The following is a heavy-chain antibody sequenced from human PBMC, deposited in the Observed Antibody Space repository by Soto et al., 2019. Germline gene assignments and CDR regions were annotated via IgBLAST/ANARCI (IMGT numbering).Heavy chain of an antibody. J-gene: IGHJ5*02. CDR1: GFSFSGYG. CDR2: ITGDGGKT. Sequence: GGSLSLSCVAPGFSFSGYGMHWVRLAPGKGLEWVSPITGDGGKTYYADSVKGRFAISRDNSKNTLYLQMNSLRAEDTAVYYCARPRKPYSSPNNWFDPWGQGTLVTVSS. V-gene: IGHV3-23*01. CDR3: ARPRKPYSSPNNWFDP. D-gene: IGHD6-19*01.